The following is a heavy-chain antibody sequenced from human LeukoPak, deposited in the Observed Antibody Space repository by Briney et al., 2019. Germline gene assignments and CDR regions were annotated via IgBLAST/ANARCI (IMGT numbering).Heavy chain of an antibody. V-gene: IGHV3-23*01. CDR3: ANHPGRGYGYLDY. CDR1: GFTFSSYA. Sequence: PGGSLRLSCAASGFTFSSYAMSWVRQAPGKGLEWVSAISGSGGSTYYADSVKGRFTISRDNSKTTLYLQMNSLRAEDTAVYYCANHPGRGYGYLDYWGQGTLVTVSS. D-gene: IGHD3-10*01. J-gene: IGHJ4*02. CDR2: ISGSGGST.